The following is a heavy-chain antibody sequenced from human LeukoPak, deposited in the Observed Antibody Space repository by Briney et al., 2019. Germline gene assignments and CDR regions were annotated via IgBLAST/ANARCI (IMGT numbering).Heavy chain of an antibody. V-gene: IGHV4-59*12. J-gene: IGHJ4*02. Sequence: SETLSLTCTVSGGSISSYYWSWIRQPPGKGLEWIGYIYYSGSTNYNPSLKSRVTISVDTSKNQFSLKLSSVTAADTAVYYCARGSYSSSWYSAPYYFDYWGQGTLVTVSS. CDR2: IYYSGST. D-gene: IGHD6-13*01. CDR3: ARGSYSSSWYSAPYYFDY. CDR1: GGSISSYY.